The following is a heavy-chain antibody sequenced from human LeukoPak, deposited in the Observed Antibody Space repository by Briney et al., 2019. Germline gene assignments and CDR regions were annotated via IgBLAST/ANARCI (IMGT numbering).Heavy chain of an antibody. V-gene: IGHV3-20*04. J-gene: IGHJ4*02. CDR3: AKEVDCPSDCLFFHS. Sequence: PGGSLRLSCAASGFTFDDYGMSWVRQAPGKGLEWVSGTNWNGGSTGYADSVKGRFTISRDNAKNSLYLQMNSLRAEDTALYYCAKEVDCPSDCLFFHSWGQGTLVTVSS. D-gene: IGHD2-21*02. CDR1: GFTFDDYG. CDR2: TNWNGGST.